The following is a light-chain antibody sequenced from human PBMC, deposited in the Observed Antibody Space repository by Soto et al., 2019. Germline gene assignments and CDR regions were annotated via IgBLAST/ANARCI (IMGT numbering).Light chain of an antibody. J-gene: IGKJ1*01. CDR3: QQYGSSGT. CDR1: QSISDT. V-gene: IGKV3-20*01. Sequence: EIVMTQSPATLSVSPGGRATLSCRASQSISDTLAWYQQKPGQAPSLLIYDASNRATGIPDRFSGSGSGTGFTLTISRLEPEDFAVYYCQQYGSSGTFGQGTKVDIK. CDR2: DAS.